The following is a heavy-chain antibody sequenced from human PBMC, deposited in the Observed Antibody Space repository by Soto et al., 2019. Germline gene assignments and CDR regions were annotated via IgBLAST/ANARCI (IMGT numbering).Heavy chain of an antibody. D-gene: IGHD3-22*01. CDR2: ISGSGGST. J-gene: IGHJ4*02. CDR3: VKALHNGIVVVCTCFYY. Sequence: PGGALRLSCAASGFTFISYAVSRVRQAPGKGLAWGSAISGSGGSTYYADSAKGRFTISRDNSKIALYRQRNSLRDEDTAVYYCVKALHNGIVVVCTCFYYWGQGTLVTVSS. CDR1: GFTFISYA. V-gene: IGHV3-23*01.